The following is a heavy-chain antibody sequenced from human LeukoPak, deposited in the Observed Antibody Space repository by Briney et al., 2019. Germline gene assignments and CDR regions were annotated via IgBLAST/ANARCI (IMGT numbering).Heavy chain of an antibody. D-gene: IGHD3-22*01. CDR2: ISGSGGST. J-gene: IGHJ3*02. CDR3: AKDDRAYYYDSSGYYYEIDAFDI. Sequence: QPGGSLRLSCAASGFTFSSYAMSWVRQAPGKGLEWVSAISGSGGSTYYADSVKGRFTISRDNSKNTLYLQMNSLRAEDTAVYYCAKDDRAYYYDSSGYYYEIDAFDIWGQGTMVTVSS. CDR1: GFTFSSYA. V-gene: IGHV3-23*01.